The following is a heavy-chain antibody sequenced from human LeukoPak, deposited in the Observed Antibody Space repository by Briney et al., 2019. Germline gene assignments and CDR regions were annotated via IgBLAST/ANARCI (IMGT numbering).Heavy chain of an antibody. CDR3: ARECSYCPQYFDY. CDR1: GGTFSSYA. D-gene: IGHD5-18*01. J-gene: IGHJ4*02. Sequence: ASVKVSCKASGGTFSSYAISSVRQAPGQGLEWMGGMILIFGTANYAQKFQGRVTITTDESTSTAYIELSTLTSEDTAVYYCARECSYCPQYFDYWGQGTLVTVSS. CDR2: MILIFGTA. V-gene: IGHV1-69*05.